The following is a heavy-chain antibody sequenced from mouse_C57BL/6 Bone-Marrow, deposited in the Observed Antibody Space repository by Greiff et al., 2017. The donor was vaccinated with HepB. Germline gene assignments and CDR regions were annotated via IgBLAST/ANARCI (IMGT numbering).Heavy chain of an antibody. Sequence: DVKLVESGGGLVQPGGSLSLSCAASGFTFTDYYMSWVRQPPGKALEWLGFIRNKANGYTTEYSASVKGRFTISRDNSQSILYLQMNALRAEDSATYYCARFPSDYGSSHFDVWGTGTTVTVSS. CDR2: IRNKANGYTT. CDR3: ARFPSDYGSSHFDV. D-gene: IGHD1-1*01. J-gene: IGHJ1*03. V-gene: IGHV7-3*01. CDR1: GFTFTDYY.